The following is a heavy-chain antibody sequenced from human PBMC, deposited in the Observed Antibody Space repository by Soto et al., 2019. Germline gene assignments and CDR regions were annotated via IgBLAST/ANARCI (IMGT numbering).Heavy chain of an antibody. Sequence: RGSLRLSCAASGFTFSSYGMHWVRQAPGKGLGWGAVIWYDGSNKYYADSVKGRFTISRDNSKNTLYLQMNSLRAEDTAVYYCARSQGSSTSLEIYYYYYYGMDVWGQRTKVTVSS. CDR2: IWYDGSNK. D-gene: IGHD2-2*01. CDR3: ARSQGSSTSLEIYYYYYYGMDV. J-gene: IGHJ6*02. V-gene: IGHV3-33*01. CDR1: GFTFSSYG.